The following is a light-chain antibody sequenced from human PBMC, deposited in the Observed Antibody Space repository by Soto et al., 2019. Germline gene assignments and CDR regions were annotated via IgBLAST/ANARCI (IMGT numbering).Light chain of an antibody. Sequence: HSALTQPASVSGSPGQSITISCTGTSSDVGGYNYVSWYQQHPGKVPKLMIYDVSNRPSGVSNRFSGSKSGNTASLTISGLQAEDEADYYCSSYTSSSTPYVFGTGTKVTVL. CDR3: SSYTSSSTPYV. J-gene: IGLJ1*01. CDR1: SSDVGGYNY. V-gene: IGLV2-14*01. CDR2: DVS.